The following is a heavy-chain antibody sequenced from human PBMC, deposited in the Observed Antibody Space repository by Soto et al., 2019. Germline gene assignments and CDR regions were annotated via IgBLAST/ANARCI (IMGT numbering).Heavy chain of an antibody. D-gene: IGHD6-13*01. CDR2: ISYDGSNK. Sequence: GGSLRLSCAASGFTFSSYGMHWVRQAPGKGLEWVAVISYDGSNKYYADSVKGRFTISRDNSKNTLYLQMNSLRAEDTAVYYCAKDSRPDGIAAAVSWFDPWGQGTLVTGSS. V-gene: IGHV3-30*18. CDR1: GFTFSSYG. J-gene: IGHJ5*02. CDR3: AKDSRPDGIAAAVSWFDP.